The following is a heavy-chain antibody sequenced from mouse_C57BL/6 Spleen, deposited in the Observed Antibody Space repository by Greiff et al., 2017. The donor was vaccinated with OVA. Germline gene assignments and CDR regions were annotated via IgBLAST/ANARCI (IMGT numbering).Heavy chain of an antibody. V-gene: IGHV1-18*01. J-gene: IGHJ4*01. CDR2: INPNNGGT. Sequence: VQLQQSGPELVKPGASVKIPCKASGYTFTDYNMHWVKQSHGQSLEWIGDINPNNGGTIYNQKFKGKATLTVDKSSSTAYMELRSLTSEDTAVYYCARKSNYDMGDWGQGTSVTVYS. D-gene: IGHD2-5*01. CDR1: GYTFTDYN. CDR3: ARKSNYDMGD.